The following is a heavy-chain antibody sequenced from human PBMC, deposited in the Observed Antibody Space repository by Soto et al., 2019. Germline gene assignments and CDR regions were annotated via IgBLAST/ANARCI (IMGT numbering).Heavy chain of an antibody. CDR3: ARDRRYYDSSGYSHYYYGMDV. CDR2: IYHSGST. CDR1: GGSISSSNW. D-gene: IGHD3-22*01. V-gene: IGHV4-4*02. J-gene: IGHJ6*02. Sequence: ASETLSLTCAVSGGSISSSNWWSWVRQPPGKGLEWIGEIYHSGSTNYNPSLKSRVTISVDKSKNQFSLKLSSVTAADTAVYYCARDRRYYDSSGYSHYYYGMDVWGQGTTVTVSS.